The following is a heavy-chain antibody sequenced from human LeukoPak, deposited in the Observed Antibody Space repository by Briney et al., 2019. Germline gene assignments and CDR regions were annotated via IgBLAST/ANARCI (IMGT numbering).Heavy chain of an antibody. Sequence: PSETLSLTCTVSGGSISSSNWWSWVRQPPGKGLEWIGEIYHSGSTNYNPSLKSRVTISVDKSKNQFSLKLSSVTAADTAVYYCASRPASSGWYVVDYWGQGTLVTVSS. CDR3: ASRPASSGWYVVDY. J-gene: IGHJ4*02. CDR1: GGSISSSNW. CDR2: IYHSGST. D-gene: IGHD6-19*01. V-gene: IGHV4-4*02.